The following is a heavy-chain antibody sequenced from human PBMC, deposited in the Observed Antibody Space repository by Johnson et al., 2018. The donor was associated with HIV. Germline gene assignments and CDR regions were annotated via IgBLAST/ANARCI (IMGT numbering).Heavy chain of an antibody. J-gene: IGHJ3*02. D-gene: IGHD3-16*01. CDR1: GFTFSSYA. CDR2: IWYDGSNK. CDR3: AREWGGNTLGGVIPRNALEI. Sequence: QMLLVESGGGVVQPGRSLRLSCAASGFTFSSYAMHWVRQAPGKGLEWVAVIWYDGSNKYYADSVKGRFTISRDKAKNTVHLQMNSLSAEYTAVYYCAREWGGNTLGGVIPRNALEIWGQGTMVTVSS. V-gene: IGHV3-33*08.